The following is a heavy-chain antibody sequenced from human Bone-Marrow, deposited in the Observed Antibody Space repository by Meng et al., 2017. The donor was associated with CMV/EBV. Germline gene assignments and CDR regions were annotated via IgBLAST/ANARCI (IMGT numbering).Heavy chain of an antibody. CDR1: GGTFSSYY. CDR3: ARAYSSSWNYFDY. J-gene: IGHJ4*02. Sequence: SVKVSCKASGGTFSSYYISWVRLAPGQGLEWMGGIIPIFGTANYAQKFQGRVTITTDESTSTAYMELSSLRSEDTAVYYCARAYSSSWNYFDYWGQGTLVTVSS. CDR2: IIPIFGTA. D-gene: IGHD6-13*01. V-gene: IGHV1-69*05.